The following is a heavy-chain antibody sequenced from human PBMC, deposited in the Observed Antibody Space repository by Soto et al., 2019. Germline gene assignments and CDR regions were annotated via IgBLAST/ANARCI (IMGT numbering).Heavy chain of an antibody. CDR3: ARGRGVRPPDY. CDR1: GYTFISYG. J-gene: IGHJ4*02. D-gene: IGHD6-13*01. V-gene: IGHV1-18*01. Sequence: QVQLVQSGAEVKKPGASVKVSCKASGYTFISYGISWVRQAPGHGLEWMGWISAYNGNTNYAQKLQGRVTMTTYTSTGTAYRGLRSLGSDGTAVYYCARGRGVRPPDYWGQGTLVTVSS. CDR2: ISAYNGNT.